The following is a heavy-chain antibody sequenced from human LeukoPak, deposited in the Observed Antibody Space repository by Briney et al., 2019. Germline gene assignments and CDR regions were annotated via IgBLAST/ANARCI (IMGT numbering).Heavy chain of an antibody. V-gene: IGHV3-66*01. CDR3: AREGYCSSTSCYLGWFDP. J-gene: IGHJ5*02. Sequence: GSLRLSCAASGFTVSSNYMSWVRQAPGKGLEWVSVIYSGGSTYYADSVKGRFTISRDNSKNTLYLQMNSLRAEDTAVYYCAREGYCSSTSCYLGWFDPWGQGTLVTVSP. CDR2: IYSGGST. D-gene: IGHD2-2*01. CDR1: GFTVSSNY.